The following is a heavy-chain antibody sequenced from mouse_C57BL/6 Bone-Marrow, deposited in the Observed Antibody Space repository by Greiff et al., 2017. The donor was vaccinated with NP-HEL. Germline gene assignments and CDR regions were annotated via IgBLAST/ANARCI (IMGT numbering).Heavy chain of an antibody. Sequence: EVKLVESGGGLVKPGGSLKLSCAASGFTFSSYTMSWVRQTPEKRLEWVATISGGGGNTYYQDSVKGRFPISRDNAKTTLYLQMSSLRSEDTAVYYCASPRYYSNYYAMDYWGQGTSVTVSS. J-gene: IGHJ4*01. CDR3: ASPRYYSNYYAMDY. CDR1: GFTFSSYT. D-gene: IGHD2-5*01. CDR2: ISGGGGNT. V-gene: IGHV5-9*04.